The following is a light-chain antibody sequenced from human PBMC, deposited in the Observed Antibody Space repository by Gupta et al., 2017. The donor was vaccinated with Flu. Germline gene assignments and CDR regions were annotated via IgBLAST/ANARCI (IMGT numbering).Light chain of an antibody. CDR1: QSITTY. J-gene: IGKJ2*01. V-gene: IGKV1-39*01. CDR2: AAS. Sequence: PSSLSASVGDRVTITCRASQSITTYLNWYQQRPGKVPKLLIHAASILQSGVPSRFSGGGSGADFTLTISRLQPEDSATYYCQQSAGVPYTFGQGTKMEIK. CDR3: QQSAGVPYT.